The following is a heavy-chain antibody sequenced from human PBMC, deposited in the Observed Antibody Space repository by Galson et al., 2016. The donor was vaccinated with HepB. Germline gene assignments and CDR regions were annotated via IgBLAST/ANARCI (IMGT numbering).Heavy chain of an antibody. CDR2: ITPGHAT. D-gene: IGHD3-16*01. CDR1: GFTFSAYT. V-gene: IGHV3-69-1*02. J-gene: IGHJ4*02. CDR3: ARLPRGTYEGFGFDH. Sequence: SLRLSCAGSGFTFSAYTLNWVRQAPGRGLEWVSSITPGHATYYSESVKGRFTVSRGTSLYLQMTSLRDEDTAVYHCARLPRGTYEGFGFDHWGRGTLVTVSS.